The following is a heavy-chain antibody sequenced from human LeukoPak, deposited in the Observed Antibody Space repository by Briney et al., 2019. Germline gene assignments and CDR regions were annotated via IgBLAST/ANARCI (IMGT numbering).Heavy chain of an antibody. CDR3: ARDRRSSWVEPDYYYYMDV. CDR1: RYTLTSYG. J-gene: IGHJ6*03. CDR2: ISAYNGNT. D-gene: IGHD6-13*01. V-gene: IGHV1-18*01. Sequence: SVKVSCKASRYTLTSYGISWVRQAPRQGREWMGWISAYNGNTNYAQKLQGRVTMTTDTSTSTAYMELRSLSSDDTAVYYCARDRRSSWVEPDYYYYMDVWGKGTTVTVSS.